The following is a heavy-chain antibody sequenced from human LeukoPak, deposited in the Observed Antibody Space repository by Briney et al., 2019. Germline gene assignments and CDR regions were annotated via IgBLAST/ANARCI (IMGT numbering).Heavy chain of an antibody. J-gene: IGHJ3*02. Sequence: PGGSLRLSCAASGFTFSSYSMNWVRQAPGKGLEWVSSISSSSSYIYYADSMKGRFTISRDNAKNSLYLQMNSLRAEDTAVYYCASWENGGGWYDAFDIWGQGTMVTVSS. CDR1: GFTFSSYS. CDR2: ISSSSSYI. D-gene: IGHD6-19*01. CDR3: ASWENGGGWYDAFDI. V-gene: IGHV3-21*01.